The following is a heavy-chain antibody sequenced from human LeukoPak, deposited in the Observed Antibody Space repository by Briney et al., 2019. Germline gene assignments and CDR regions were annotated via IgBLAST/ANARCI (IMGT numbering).Heavy chain of an antibody. CDR3: AREDYYYDTSKGFDP. D-gene: IGHD3-22*01. CDR1: GYTFTSYA. Sequence: ASVKVSCKASGYTFTSYAMHWVRQAPGQRLEWMGWINAGNGNTKYSQKFQGRVTITRDTSASTAYIELSSLRSEDTAVYYCAREDYYYDTSKGFDPWGQGTLVTVSS. J-gene: IGHJ5*02. V-gene: IGHV1-3*01. CDR2: INAGNGNT.